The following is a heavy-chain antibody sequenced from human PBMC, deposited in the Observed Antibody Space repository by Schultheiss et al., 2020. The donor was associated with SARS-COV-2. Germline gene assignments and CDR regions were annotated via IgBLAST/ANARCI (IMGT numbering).Heavy chain of an antibody. V-gene: IGHV4-38-2*01. Sequence: SQTLSLTCAVSGYSISSGYYWGWIRQPPGKGLEWIGSIYHSGSTYYNPSLKSRVTISVDTSKNQFSLKLSSVTAADTAVYYCARVHYDSSGYYYAFDYWGQGTLVTVSS. D-gene: IGHD3-22*01. CDR1: GYSISSGYY. CDR2: IYHSGST. CDR3: ARVHYDSSGYYYAFDY. J-gene: IGHJ4*02.